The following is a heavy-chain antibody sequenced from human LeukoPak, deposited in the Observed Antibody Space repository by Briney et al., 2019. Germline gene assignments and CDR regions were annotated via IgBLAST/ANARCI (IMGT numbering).Heavy chain of an antibody. D-gene: IGHD3-22*01. CDR2: INHSGST. V-gene: IGHV4-39*07. Sequence: PSYTRSLTSTGPDGSNSSRSYYWSWIREPPGKGLGWIGEINHSGSTNYNPSLKSRVTISVDTSKNQFSLKLSSVTAADTAVYYCAGAYYYDSSGYRYWGQGTLVTVSS. J-gene: IGHJ4*02. CDR3: AGAYYYDSSGYRY. CDR1: DGSNSSRSYY.